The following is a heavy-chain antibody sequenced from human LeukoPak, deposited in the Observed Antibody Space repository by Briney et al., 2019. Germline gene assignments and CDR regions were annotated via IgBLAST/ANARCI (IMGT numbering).Heavy chain of an antibody. V-gene: IGHV4-61*02. CDR1: GGSISSGSYY. Sequence: SSETLSLTCTVSGGSISSGSYYWSWIRQPAGKGLEWIGRIYTSGSTNYNPSLKSRVTISVDTSKNQFSLKLSSVTAADTAVYYCARDRGERNWFDPWGQGTLVTVSS. D-gene: IGHD3-16*01. CDR3: ARDRGERNWFDP. CDR2: IYTSGST. J-gene: IGHJ5*02.